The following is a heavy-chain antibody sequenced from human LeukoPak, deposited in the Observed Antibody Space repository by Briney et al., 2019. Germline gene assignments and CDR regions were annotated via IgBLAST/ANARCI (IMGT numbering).Heavy chain of an antibody. CDR1: GGSISSSSYY. V-gene: IGHV4-39*01. CDR3: ARAERSGTSFPWDY. D-gene: IGHD2-2*01. J-gene: IGHJ4*02. Sequence: SETLSLTCTVSGGSISSSSYYWGWIRQPPGKGLDWIGSISYTGSIFYNPSLKSRVTISVDTSKNQFSLKLSSVTAADTAIYYCARAERSGTSFPWDYWGQGTLVTVSS. CDR2: ISYTGSI.